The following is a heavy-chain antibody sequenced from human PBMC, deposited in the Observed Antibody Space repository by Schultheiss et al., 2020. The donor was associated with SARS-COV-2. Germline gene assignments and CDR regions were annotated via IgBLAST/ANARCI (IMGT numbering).Heavy chain of an antibody. CDR2: IYSGGST. CDR3: ARDKGVSSGYYYPENYYYYGMDV. D-gene: IGHD3-22*01. Sequence: GESLKISCAASGFTVSSNYMSWVRQAPGKGLEWVSVIYSGGSTYYADSVKGRFTISRDNSKNTLYLQMNSLRAEDTAVYYCARDKGVSSGYYYPENYYYYGMDVWGQGTTVTVSS. CDR1: GFTVSSNY. J-gene: IGHJ6*02. V-gene: IGHV3-53*01.